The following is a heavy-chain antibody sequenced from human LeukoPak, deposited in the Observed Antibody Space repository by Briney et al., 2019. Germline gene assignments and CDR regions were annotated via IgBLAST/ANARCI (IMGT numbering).Heavy chain of an antibody. CDR1: GFTFGDYA. Sequence: GGSLRLSCTTSGFTFGDYAMSWVRQAPGEGLEWVGFIRSKAYGGTTEYAASVKGRFTISRDDSRRIVYLQMNSLKTEDTAVYYCTREGRGSDACDYWGQGTLVTVSS. CDR2: IRSKAYGGTT. V-gene: IGHV3-49*04. J-gene: IGHJ4*02. D-gene: IGHD3-16*01. CDR3: TREGRGSDACDY.